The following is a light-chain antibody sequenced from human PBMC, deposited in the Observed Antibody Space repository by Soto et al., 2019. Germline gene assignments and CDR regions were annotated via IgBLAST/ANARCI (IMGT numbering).Light chain of an antibody. V-gene: IGKV3-20*01. CDR3: QQYGSSPS. Sequence: EIVLTQSPGTLSLSPGERATLSCRASQSVSSNYLAWYQQKPGQAPRLLIYRASSRATGIPDRFSGSGSGTDFTLTISRLDPEDFAVYYCQQYGSSPSFGQGTKVDI. CDR1: QSVSSNY. CDR2: RAS. J-gene: IGKJ1*01.